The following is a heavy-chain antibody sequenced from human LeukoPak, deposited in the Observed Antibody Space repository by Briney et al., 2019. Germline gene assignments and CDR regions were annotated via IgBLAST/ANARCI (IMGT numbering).Heavy chain of an antibody. D-gene: IGHD3-22*01. Sequence: PGGSLRLSCAASGFTFSSYWMHWVRQAPGKGLVWVSRINTDGSSTSYADSVKGRFTISRDNAKNTLYLRMNSLRAEDTAVYYCAKGRLSITMIVVVSDFDYWGQGTLVTVS. CDR3: AKGRLSITMIVVVSDFDY. V-gene: IGHV3-74*01. CDR2: INTDGSST. CDR1: GFTFSSYW. J-gene: IGHJ4*02.